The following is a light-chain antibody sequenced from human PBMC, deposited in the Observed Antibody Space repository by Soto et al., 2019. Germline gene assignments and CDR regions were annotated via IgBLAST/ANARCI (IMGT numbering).Light chain of an antibody. V-gene: IGKV3-20*01. J-gene: IGKJ4*01. CDR3: QQYGSSPLT. Sequence: EIVLTQSPGTLSLSPGERATLSCRASQSVRSSSLAWYQQKPGQAPRLLIYGASLRASGIPDRVSGSGSATDFILTISRLEPADFAVYYCQQYGSSPLTFGGGTKVDI. CDR2: GAS. CDR1: QSVRSSS.